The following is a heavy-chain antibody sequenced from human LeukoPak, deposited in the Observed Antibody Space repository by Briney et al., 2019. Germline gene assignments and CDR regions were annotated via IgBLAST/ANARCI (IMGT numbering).Heavy chain of an antibody. CDR3: ARSVTMIVDWFDP. D-gene: IGHD3-22*01. CDR2: ISSSSSYI. J-gene: IGHJ5*02. V-gene: IGHV3-21*01. CDR1: GFTFSSYS. Sequence: GGSLRLSCAASGFTFSSYSMNWVRQAPGKGLEWVSSISSSSSYIYYADSVKGRFTISRDNAKNSLYLQMNSLRAEDTAVYYCARSVTMIVDWFDPWGQGTLVTVSS.